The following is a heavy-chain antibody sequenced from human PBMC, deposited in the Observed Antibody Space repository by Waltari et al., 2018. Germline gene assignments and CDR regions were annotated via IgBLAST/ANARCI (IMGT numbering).Heavy chain of an antibody. CDR2: IHYSGDT. J-gene: IGHJ4*02. V-gene: IGHV4-39*07. CDR1: GGSISSTTYY. Sequence: QLQLQESGPRLVRPSETLSLTCTVSGGSISSTTYYWAWIRQTPGKGLEWIGYIHYSGDTYYNPSLRSRVTRSVDTSKNQFSLNHRSVTAADTAVYYCARRVVTTGGVDYWGQGTLVTVSS. D-gene: IGHD2-21*02. CDR3: ARRVVTTGGVDY.